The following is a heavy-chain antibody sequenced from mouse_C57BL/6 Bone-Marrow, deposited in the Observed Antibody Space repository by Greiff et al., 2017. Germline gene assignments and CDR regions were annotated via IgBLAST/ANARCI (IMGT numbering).Heavy chain of an antibody. J-gene: IGHJ4*01. CDR3: VGVVDAMDY. D-gene: IGHD1-1*01. Sequence: EVKLVESGGGLVQPKGSLKLSCAASGFSFNTYAMNWVRQAPGKGLEWVARIRSKSNNYATYYADSVKDRFTISRDDSESMLYLQMNNLKTEDTAMYYCVGVVDAMDYWGQGTSVTVSS. CDR2: IRSKSNNYAT. V-gene: IGHV10-1*01. CDR1: GFSFNTYA.